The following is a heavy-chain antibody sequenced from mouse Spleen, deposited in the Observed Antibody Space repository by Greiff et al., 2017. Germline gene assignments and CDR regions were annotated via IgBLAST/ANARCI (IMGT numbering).Heavy chain of an antibody. Sequence: EVKLVESGGGLVKPGGSLKLSCAASGFTFSDYGMHWVRQAPEKGLEWVAYISSGSSTIYYADTVKGRFTISRDNAKNTLFLQMTSLRSEDTAMYYCARAPLYRYDGGFAYWGQGTLVTVSA. CDR3: ARAPLYRYDGGFAY. CDR2: ISSGSSTI. CDR1: GFTFSDYG. D-gene: IGHD2-14*01. V-gene: IGHV5-17*01. J-gene: IGHJ3*01.